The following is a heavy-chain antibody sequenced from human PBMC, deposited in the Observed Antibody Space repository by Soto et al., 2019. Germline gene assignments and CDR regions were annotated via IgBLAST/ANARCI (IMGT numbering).Heavy chain of an antibody. Sequence: ASVKVSCKASGYTFTSYDINWVRQATGQGLEWMGWMNPNSGNTGYAQKFQGRVTMTRNTSISTAYMELSSLRSEDTAVYYCARKATMVRGVIWYYGMDVWGQGTTVTVSS. CDR3: ARKATMVRGVIWYYGMDV. V-gene: IGHV1-8*01. CDR1: GYTFTSYD. D-gene: IGHD3-10*01. J-gene: IGHJ6*02. CDR2: MNPNSGNT.